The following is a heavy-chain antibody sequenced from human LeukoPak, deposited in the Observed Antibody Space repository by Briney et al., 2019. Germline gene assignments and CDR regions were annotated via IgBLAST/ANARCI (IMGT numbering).Heavy chain of an antibody. V-gene: IGHV3-30-3*01. CDR2: ISYDGSNK. J-gene: IGHJ4*02. CDR1: GFTFGSYA. CDR3: ARDPMYYYDSSGYYCDY. D-gene: IGHD3-22*01. Sequence: GGSLRLSCAASGFTFGSYAMYWVRQAPGQGLEWVAVISYDGSNKYYADSVKGRFTISRDNSKNTLYLQMNSLRAEDTAVYYCARDPMYYYDSSGYYCDYWGQGTLVTVSS.